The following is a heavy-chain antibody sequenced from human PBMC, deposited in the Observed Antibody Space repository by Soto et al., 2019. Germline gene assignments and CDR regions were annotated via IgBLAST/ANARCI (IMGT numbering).Heavy chain of an antibody. CDR1: GGSVNSGSYY. CDR3: ARDFDYFDY. CDR2: VYYTGRT. V-gene: IGHV4-61*01. D-gene: IGHD3-3*01. Sequence: XETLSLTCTVSGGSVNSGSYYWSWIRQPPGKGLEWIGYVYYTGRTNYNPSLKSRVTISLDTSKNQFSLMLTSVTAADTAVYYCARDFDYFDYWGQGTVVTVSS. J-gene: IGHJ4*02.